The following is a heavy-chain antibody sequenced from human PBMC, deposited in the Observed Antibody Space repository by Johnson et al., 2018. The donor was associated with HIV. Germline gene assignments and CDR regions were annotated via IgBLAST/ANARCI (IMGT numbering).Heavy chain of an antibody. V-gene: IGHV3-30-3*01. D-gene: IGHD3-3*01. CDR3: AKGPLYDFWSGEAFDI. CDR1: GFTFSSYA. CDR2: ISYDGSNK. Sequence: QVQLVESGGGVVQPGRSLRLSCAASGFTFSSYAMHWVRQAPGKGLEWVAVISYDGSNKYYADSVKGRFTISRDNSKNTLYLQMNRLRTEDTAVFYCAKGPLYDFWSGEAFDIWGQGTMVTVSS. J-gene: IGHJ3*02.